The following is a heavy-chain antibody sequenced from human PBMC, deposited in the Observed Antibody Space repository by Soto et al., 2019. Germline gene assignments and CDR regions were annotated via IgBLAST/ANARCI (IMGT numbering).Heavy chain of an antibody. J-gene: IGHJ6*02. CDR1: GGSFSGYY. Sequence: SETLSLTCAVYGGSFSGYYWSWIRQPPGKGLEWIGEINHSGSTNYNPSLKSRVTISVDTSKNQFSLKPSSVTAADTAVYYCARSVMVRGVIRLYYGMDVWGQGTTVT. D-gene: IGHD3-10*01. CDR3: ARSVMVRGVIRLYYGMDV. CDR2: INHSGST. V-gene: IGHV4-34*01.